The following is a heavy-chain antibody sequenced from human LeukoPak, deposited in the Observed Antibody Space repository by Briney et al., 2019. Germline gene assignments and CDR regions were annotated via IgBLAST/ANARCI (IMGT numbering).Heavy chain of an antibody. V-gene: IGHV3-21*01. Sequence: GGSLRLSCAASGFTFSSYTMNWVRQAPGKGLEWVSSISSDSNYIYYADSMKGRFTISRDNAKNSLYLQMNSLRAEDTAVYYCARDMLRFIDHWGQGTLVTVSP. CDR2: ISSDSNYI. D-gene: IGHD2-8*01. J-gene: IGHJ4*02. CDR3: ARDMLRFIDH. CDR1: GFTFSSYT.